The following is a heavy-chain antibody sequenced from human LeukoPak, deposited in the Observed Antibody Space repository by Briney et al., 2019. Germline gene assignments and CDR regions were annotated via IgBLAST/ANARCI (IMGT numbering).Heavy chain of an antibody. CDR2: ISGSGGST. CDR3: ARVLYSSSSGFDY. J-gene: IGHJ4*02. CDR1: GFTFSSYA. V-gene: IGHV3-23*01. Sequence: GGSLRLSCAASGFTFSSYAMSWVRQAPGKGLEWVSAISGSGGSTYYADSVKGRFTISRDNAKNSLYLQMNSLRAEDTAVYYCARVLYSSSSGFDYWGQGTLVTVSS. D-gene: IGHD6-6*01.